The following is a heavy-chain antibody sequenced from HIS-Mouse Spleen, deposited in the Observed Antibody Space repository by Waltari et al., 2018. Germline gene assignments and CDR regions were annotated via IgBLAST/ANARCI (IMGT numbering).Heavy chain of an antibody. V-gene: IGHV4-4*07. Sequence: QVQLQESGPGLVTPSETLSLTCTVSGGSISSYYWSWIRQPAGKGLEWIGRIYTSGSTNYNPSLKSRVTMSVDTSKNQFSLKLSSVTAADTAVYYCARGMAQNSSGYYYVYWGQGTLVTVSS. D-gene: IGHD3-22*01. CDR3: ARGMAQNSSGYYYVY. CDR2: IYTSGST. CDR1: GGSISSYY. J-gene: IGHJ4*02.